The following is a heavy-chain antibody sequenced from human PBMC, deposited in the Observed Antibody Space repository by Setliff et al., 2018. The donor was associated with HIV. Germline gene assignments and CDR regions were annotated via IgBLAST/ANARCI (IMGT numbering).Heavy chain of an antibody. CDR2: ISPILGTA. V-gene: IGHV1-69*13. CDR1: GYTFTTNG. J-gene: IGHJ3*02. D-gene: IGHD5-12*01. Sequence: GASVKVSCKASGYTFTTNGISWVRQAPGQGLEWMGGISPILGTANYAQKFQGRVTITADESTSTAYMELNSLRSEDTAVYYCARPPSGWLQLEDAFDIWGQGTMVTVSS. CDR3: ARPPSGWLQLEDAFDI.